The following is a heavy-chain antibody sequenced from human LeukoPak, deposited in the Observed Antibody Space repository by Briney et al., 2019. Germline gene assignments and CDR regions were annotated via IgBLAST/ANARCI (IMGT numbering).Heavy chain of an antibody. D-gene: IGHD4-17*01. CDR3: ARGSIYGDYVNDFDI. J-gene: IGHJ3*02. CDR1: GGSFSGYY. Sequence: PSETLSLTCAVYGGSFSGYYWSWIRQPPGKGLEWIGEINHSGSTNYNPSLKSRVTISVDTSKNQFSLQLSSVTAADTAVYYCARGSIYGDYVNDFDIWGQGTMVTVSS. V-gene: IGHV4-34*01. CDR2: INHSGST.